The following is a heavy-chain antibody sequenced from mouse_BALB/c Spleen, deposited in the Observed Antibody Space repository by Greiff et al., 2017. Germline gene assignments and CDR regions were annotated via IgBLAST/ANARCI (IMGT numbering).Heavy chain of an antibody. CDR1: GFTFSDYY. Sequence: EVQLVESGGGLVKPGGSLKLSCAASGFTFSDYYMYWVRQTPEKRLEWVATISDGGSYTYYPDSVKGRFTISRDNAKNNLYLQMSSLKSEDTAMYYCAREKNGSPFDYWGQGTTLTVSS. CDR2: ISDGGSYT. J-gene: IGHJ2*01. D-gene: IGHD2-2*01. CDR3: AREKNGSPFDY. V-gene: IGHV5-4*02.